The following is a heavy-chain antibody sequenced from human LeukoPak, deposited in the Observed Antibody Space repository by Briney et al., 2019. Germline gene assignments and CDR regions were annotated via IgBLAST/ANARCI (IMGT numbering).Heavy chain of an antibody. Sequence: ASVKVSCKASGGTFSSYAISWVRQAPGQGLEWMGGIIPIFGTANYAQKFQGRVTITTDESTSTAYMELSSLRSEDTAVYYCARFGYGDPSNHSFDYWGQGTLVTVSS. CDR2: IIPIFGTA. J-gene: IGHJ4*02. V-gene: IGHV1-69*05. CDR1: GGTFSSYA. CDR3: ARFGYGDPSNHSFDY. D-gene: IGHD4-17*01.